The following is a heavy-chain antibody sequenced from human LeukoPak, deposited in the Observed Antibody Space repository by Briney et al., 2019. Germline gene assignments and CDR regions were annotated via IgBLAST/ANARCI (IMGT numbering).Heavy chain of an antibody. CDR3: ARAVYCSGGSCYSDFDY. V-gene: IGHV1-18*01. CDR1: GYTFTSYA. D-gene: IGHD2-15*01. Sequence: ASVKVSCKASGYTFTSYAMHWVRQAPGQGLEWMGWISAYNGNTNYAQKLQGRVTMTTDTSTSTAYMELRSLRSDDTAVYYCARAVYCSGGSCYSDFDYWGQGTLVTVSS. J-gene: IGHJ4*02. CDR2: ISAYNGNT.